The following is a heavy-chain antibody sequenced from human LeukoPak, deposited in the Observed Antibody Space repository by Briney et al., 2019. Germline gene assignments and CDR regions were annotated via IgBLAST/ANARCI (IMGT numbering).Heavy chain of an antibody. CDR2: INSDGSST. Sequence: PGGSLRLSCAASGFTFSSYWMHLVRQAPGKGLVWVSRINSDGSSTSYADSVKGRFTISRDNAKNTLYLQMNSLRAEDTAVYYCARGYCSSTSCYTSFQHWGQGTLVTVSS. J-gene: IGHJ1*01. V-gene: IGHV3-74*01. D-gene: IGHD2-2*02. CDR1: GFTFSSYW. CDR3: ARGYCSSTSCYTSFQH.